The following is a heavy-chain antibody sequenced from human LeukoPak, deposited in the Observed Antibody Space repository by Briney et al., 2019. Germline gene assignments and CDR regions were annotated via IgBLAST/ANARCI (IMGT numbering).Heavy chain of an antibody. CDR1: GYTLPELS. D-gene: IGHD3-22*01. V-gene: IGHV1-24*01. J-gene: IGHJ4*02. CDR2: LDPEDDEM. CDR3: ATSRTGRVVAISGSYFDY. Sequence: GASVKVSCKVSGYTLPELSMYWVRQAPGKGLEWMGGLDPEDDEMIYAQKFRGRVSMTEDTMTNTAYMELSSLTSEDTAMYYCATSRTGRVVAISGSYFDYWGQVTLVTVSS.